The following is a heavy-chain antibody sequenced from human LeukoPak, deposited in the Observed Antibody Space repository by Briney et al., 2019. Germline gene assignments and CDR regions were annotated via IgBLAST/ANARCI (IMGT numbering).Heavy chain of an antibody. V-gene: IGHV4-4*07. CDR1: GASISSYY. J-gene: IGHJ4*02. D-gene: IGHD6-13*01. Sequence: PSETLSLTCTVSGASISSYYWSWIRQSAGKGPEWIGRIYTSGSTNYNPSLKSRVTISVDKSKNQLSQKLSSVTAADTAVYYCARVPRIIASGYYFDYWGQGTLVTVSS. CDR2: IYTSGST. CDR3: ARVPRIIASGYYFDY.